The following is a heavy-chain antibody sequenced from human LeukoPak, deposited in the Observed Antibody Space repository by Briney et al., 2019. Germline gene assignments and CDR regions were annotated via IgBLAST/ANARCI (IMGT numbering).Heavy chain of an antibody. CDR1: GYIFTSYP. J-gene: IGHJ4*02. CDR3: ARDRAMADY. CDR2: INTGNGNT. V-gene: IGHV1-3*04. Sequence: ASVKVSCKASGYIFTSYPIHWVRQAPGQRLEWMGWINTGNGNTKYSQKFEGRVTVTRDTSATAAYMELSSLRSEDTAVYYCARDRAMADYWGQGTLVNVSS. D-gene: IGHD5-18*01.